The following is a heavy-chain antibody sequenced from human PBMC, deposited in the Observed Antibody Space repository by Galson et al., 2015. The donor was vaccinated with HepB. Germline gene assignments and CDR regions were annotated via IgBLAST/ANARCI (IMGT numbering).Heavy chain of an antibody. V-gene: IGHV1-24*01. D-gene: IGHD2-15*01. CDR1: EYTLADLP. Sequence: SVKVSCKVSEYTLADLPMHWVRQAPGKGLEWMGGFDPEEGKTIYAQKFQGRLTLTEDTSTDTAYMELSSLRSEDTAVYYCAAVGDLVVEPPAMGAWDYQHWGQGTLVTVSS. CDR2: FDPEEGKT. J-gene: IGHJ1*01. CDR3: AAVGDLVVEPPAMGAWDYQH.